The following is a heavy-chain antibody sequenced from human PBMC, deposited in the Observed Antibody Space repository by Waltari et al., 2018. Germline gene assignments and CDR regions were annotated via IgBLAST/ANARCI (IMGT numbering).Heavy chain of an antibody. Sequence: QLQLQESGPGLVQPSETLSLTCTVSGGSISRSNESWGWIRQPPGQGLEWIGNIYFSGRTDYSPSLVRRVPISIDTSKHQFFLRLTSVTAVDTALYYCARRVTVSETGAFDMWGQGTVVTVSS. J-gene: IGHJ3*02. CDR3: ARRVTVSETGAFDM. CDR2: IYFSGRT. V-gene: IGHV4-39*01. CDR1: GGSISRSNES. D-gene: IGHD2-21*02.